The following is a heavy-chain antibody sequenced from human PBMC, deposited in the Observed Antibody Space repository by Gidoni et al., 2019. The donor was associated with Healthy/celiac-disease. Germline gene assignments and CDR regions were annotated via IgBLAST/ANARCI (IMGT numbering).Heavy chain of an antibody. J-gene: IGHJ4*02. D-gene: IGHD2-2*01. CDR1: GFTFSSYA. CDR2: ISGSGGST. V-gene: IGHV3-23*01. CDR3: ASPPEYQLLWVY. Sequence: EVQLLESGGGLVQPGGSLRLSCAASGFTFSSYAMSWVRQAPGKGLEWVSAISGSGGSTYYADSVKGRFTISRDNSKNTLYLQMNSLRAEDTAVYYWASPPEYQLLWVYWCQGTLVTVSS.